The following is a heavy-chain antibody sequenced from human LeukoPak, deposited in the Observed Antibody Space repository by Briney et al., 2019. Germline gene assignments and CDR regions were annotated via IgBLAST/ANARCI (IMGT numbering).Heavy chain of an antibody. CDR2: ISGSGGST. Sequence: GGSLRLSCXASGFTFSSYAMSWVRQAPGKGLEWVSAISGSGGSTYYADSVKGRFTISRDNSKNTLYLQMNSLRAEGTAVYYCAKVFGATRFLVDYWGQGTLVTVSS. D-gene: IGHD1-26*01. V-gene: IGHV3-23*01. CDR3: AKVFGATRFLVDY. CDR1: GFTFSSYA. J-gene: IGHJ4*02.